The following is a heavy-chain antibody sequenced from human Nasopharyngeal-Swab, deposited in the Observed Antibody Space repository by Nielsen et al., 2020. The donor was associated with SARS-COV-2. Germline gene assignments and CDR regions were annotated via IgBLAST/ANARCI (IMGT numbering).Heavy chain of an antibody. V-gene: IGHV3-23*01. CDR2: ISGSGGST. Sequence: VREAPGKGLEWASAISGSGGSTYYADSVKGRVTISRDNSKNTLYLQMNSLRAEDTAVYYCARNPGAFFDYWGQGTLVTVSS. D-gene: IGHD1-26*01. J-gene: IGHJ4*02. CDR3: ARNPGAFFDY.